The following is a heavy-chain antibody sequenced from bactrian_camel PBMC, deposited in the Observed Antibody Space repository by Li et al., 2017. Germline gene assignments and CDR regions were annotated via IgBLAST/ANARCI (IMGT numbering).Heavy chain of an antibody. CDR3: ATEEPHTEVY. CDR2: IWSPDHST. CDR1: LNLDSRYC. Sequence: HVQLVESGGGSVQAGGSLRLSCAMSLNLDSRYCLGWIRQVPGKEREGVALIWSPDHSTYDLDSVKGRFTISRDNSKNTLYLQTNSLKTEDTAVYYCATEEPHTEVYWGQGTQVTVS. D-gene: IGHD2*01. V-gene: IGHV3S6*01. J-gene: IGHJ4*01.